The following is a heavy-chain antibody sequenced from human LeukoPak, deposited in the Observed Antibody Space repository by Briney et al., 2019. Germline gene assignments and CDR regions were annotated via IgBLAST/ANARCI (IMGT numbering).Heavy chain of an antibody. CDR3: TTSPNDFWSGYSDY. CDR2: IKSKTDGGTT. Sequence: GGSLRLSCAASGFTFSNAWMSWVRQAPGKGLEWVGRIKSKTDGGTTDYAAPVKGRFTISRDDSKNTLYLQMSSLKTEDTAVYYCTTSPNDFWSGYSDYWGQGTLVTVSS. V-gene: IGHV3-15*01. J-gene: IGHJ4*02. D-gene: IGHD3-3*01. CDR1: GFTFSNAW.